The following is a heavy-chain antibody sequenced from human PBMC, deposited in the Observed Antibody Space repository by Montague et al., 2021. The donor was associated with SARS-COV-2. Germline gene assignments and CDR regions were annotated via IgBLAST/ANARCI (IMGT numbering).Heavy chain of an antibody. V-gene: IGHV2-70*01. J-gene: IGHJ3*02. CDR2: LDWDDDK. CDR3: ARIWGATRGDAFDI. CDR1: GFSLSTSGMC. Sequence: PALVKPTQTLTLTCTFSGFSLSTSGMCVSWIRQPPGKALEWLALLDWDDDKYYSTSLKTRLTISKDTSKNQVVLTMTNMDPVDTATYYCARIWGATRGDAFDIWGQETMVTVSS. D-gene: IGHD1-26*01.